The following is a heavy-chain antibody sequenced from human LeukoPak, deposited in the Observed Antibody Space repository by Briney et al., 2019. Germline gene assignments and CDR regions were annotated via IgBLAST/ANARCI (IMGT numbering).Heavy chain of an antibody. Sequence: PRASVKVSCKASGYTFTGYYMHWVRQAPGQGLEWMGWISAYNGNTNYAQKLQGRVTMTTDTSTSTAYMELRSLRSDDTAVYYCAREPGYYGSGSYRNWGQGTLVTVSS. D-gene: IGHD3-10*01. CDR1: GYTFTGYY. V-gene: IGHV1-18*04. J-gene: IGHJ4*02. CDR3: AREPGYYGSGSYRN. CDR2: ISAYNGNT.